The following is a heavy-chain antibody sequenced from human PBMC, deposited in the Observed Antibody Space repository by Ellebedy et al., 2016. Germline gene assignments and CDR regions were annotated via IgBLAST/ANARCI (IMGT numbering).Heavy chain of an antibody. CDR1: GGSISSSY. CDR3: ARSPRGGSLYYYYYLDV. J-gene: IGHJ6*03. Sequence: GSLRLSCTVSGGSISSSYWSWLRQPPGKGLEWIGYIYYSGSTNYNPSLKSRVTISVDTSKNQFSLKLSSVTAADTAVYYCARSPRGGSLYYYYYLDVWGKGTTVTVSS. CDR2: IYYSGST. V-gene: IGHV4-59*01. D-gene: IGHD2-15*01.